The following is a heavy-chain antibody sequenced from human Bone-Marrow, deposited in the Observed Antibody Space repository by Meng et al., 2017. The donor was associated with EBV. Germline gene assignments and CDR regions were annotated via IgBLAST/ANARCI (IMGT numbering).Heavy chain of an antibody. Sequence: QVQLVQSGAEVRKPGASMKVSCKASGYTFTSYYIHWVRQAPGQGLEWMGIINPSGGTTTYAQKFQGRVTMTRDTSTSTVYMDLSSLRSEDTAVYYCVRDISGYSSDYWGQGTLVTV. CDR3: VRDISGYSSDY. V-gene: IGHV1-46*01. J-gene: IGHJ4*02. CDR2: INPSGGTT. CDR1: GYTFTSYY. D-gene: IGHD3-9*01.